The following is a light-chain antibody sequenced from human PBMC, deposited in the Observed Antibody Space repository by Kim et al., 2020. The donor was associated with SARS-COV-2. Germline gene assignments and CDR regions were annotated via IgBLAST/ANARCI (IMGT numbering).Light chain of an antibody. CDR1: QGINSY. V-gene: IGKV1-9*01. Sequence: ASVGDRVTSSCRTSQGINSYLNWYQQKPGKAPKLLIYAASTLQSGVPSRFSGSGSGTEFTLTISSLQPEDFATYYCQQIYSYPLTFGGGTKVDIK. CDR3: QQIYSYPLT. CDR2: AAS. J-gene: IGKJ4*01.